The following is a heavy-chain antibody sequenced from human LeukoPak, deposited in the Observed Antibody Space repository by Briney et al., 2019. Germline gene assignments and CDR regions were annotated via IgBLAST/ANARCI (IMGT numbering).Heavy chain of an antibody. D-gene: IGHD4-17*01. Sequence: GGSLRLSCAASGFTFSSYSMNWVRQAPGKGLEWVSSISSSGSYIYYADSVKGRFTISRDNAKNSLYLQMNGLRAEDTAVYFCARDYGAYSDYWGQGTLVTISS. V-gene: IGHV3-21*01. CDR1: GFTFSSYS. CDR3: ARDYGAYSDY. J-gene: IGHJ4*02. CDR2: ISSSGSYI.